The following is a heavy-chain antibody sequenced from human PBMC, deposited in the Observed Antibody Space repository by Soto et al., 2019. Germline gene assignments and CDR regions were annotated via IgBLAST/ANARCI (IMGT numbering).Heavy chain of an antibody. CDR3: ARYYYDSSGSSAFDP. D-gene: IGHD3-22*01. Sequence: SETLSLTCAVSGGSISSGGYSWSWIRQPPGKGLEWIGYIYHSGSTYYNPSLKSRVTISVDRSKNQFSLKLSSVTAADTAVYYCARYYYDSSGSSAFDPWGQGTLVTVSS. V-gene: IGHV4-30-2*01. J-gene: IGHJ5*02. CDR2: IYHSGST. CDR1: GGSISSGGYS.